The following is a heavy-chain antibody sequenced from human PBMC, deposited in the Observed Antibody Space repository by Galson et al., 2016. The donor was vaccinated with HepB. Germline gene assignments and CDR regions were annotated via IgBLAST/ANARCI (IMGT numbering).Heavy chain of an antibody. V-gene: IGHV4-59*01. CDR3: ARDRISSGIDL. CDR2: IYNSGNT. D-gene: IGHD2-15*01. J-gene: IGHJ5*02. Sequence: SETLSLTCTVSGGSISSYYWSWIRQPPGKGLEWIGYIYNSGNTNYNPSLKSRVTISVDTSKNQFSLKLSSVTAADTAVYFCARDRISSGIDLWGQGILVTVSS. CDR1: GGSISSYY.